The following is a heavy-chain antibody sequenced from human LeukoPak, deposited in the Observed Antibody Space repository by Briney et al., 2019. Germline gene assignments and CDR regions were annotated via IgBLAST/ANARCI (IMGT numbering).Heavy chain of an antibody. D-gene: IGHD3-3*01. CDR1: GFTFSSYS. CDR3: ARVHSYYDFWSGYIDY. J-gene: IGHJ4*02. CDR2: ISSSSSYI. V-gene: IGHV3-21*01. Sequence: PGGYLRLYCAASGFTFSSYSMNWVRQAPGKGLEWVSSISSSSSYIYYADSVKGRFTISRDNAKNSLYLQMNSLRAEDTAVYYCARVHSYYDFWSGYIDYWGQGTLVTVSS.